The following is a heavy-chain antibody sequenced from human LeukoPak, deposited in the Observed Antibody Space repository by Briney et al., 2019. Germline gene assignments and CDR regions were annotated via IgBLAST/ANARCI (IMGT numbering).Heavy chain of an antibody. Sequence: GSLRLSCAASGFTFSSYAMSWVRQAPGKGLEWVSAISGSGGTTYYADSVKGRFTISRDNSKNTLYLQMNSLRAEDTAVYYCAKSSGYYPLNTQEDYWGQGTLVTVSS. D-gene: IGHD3-22*01. CDR2: ISGSGGTT. V-gene: IGHV3-23*01. J-gene: IGHJ4*02. CDR3: AKSSGYYPLNTQEDY. CDR1: GFTFSSYA.